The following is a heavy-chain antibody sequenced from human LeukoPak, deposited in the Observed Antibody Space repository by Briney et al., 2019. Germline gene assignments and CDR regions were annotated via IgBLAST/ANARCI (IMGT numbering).Heavy chain of an antibody. CDR2: INPNSGGT. V-gene: IGHV1-2*02. CDR1: GGTFSSYA. J-gene: IGHJ6*02. D-gene: IGHD3-22*01. Sequence: GASVKVSCKASGGTFSSYAISWVRQAPGQGLEWMGWINPNSGGTNYAQKFQGRVTMTRDTSISTAYMELSRLRSDDTAVYYCARPLYYDSSGYYLGMDVWGQGTTVTVSS. CDR3: ARPLYYDSSGYYLGMDV.